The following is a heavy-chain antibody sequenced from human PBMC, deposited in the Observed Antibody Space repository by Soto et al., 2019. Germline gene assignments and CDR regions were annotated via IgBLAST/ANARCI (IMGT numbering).Heavy chain of an antibody. CDR3: ARLRVRGYSYGLDY. V-gene: IGHV4-34*01. D-gene: IGHD5-18*01. CDR1: GGSFSGYY. Sequence: SETLSLTCAVYGGSFSGYYWSWIRQPPGKGLEWIGEVNHSGSTNYNPSLKSRVTISVDTSKNQFSLKLSSVTAADTAVYYCARLRVRGYSYGLDYWGQGTLVTVS. CDR2: VNHSGST. J-gene: IGHJ4*02.